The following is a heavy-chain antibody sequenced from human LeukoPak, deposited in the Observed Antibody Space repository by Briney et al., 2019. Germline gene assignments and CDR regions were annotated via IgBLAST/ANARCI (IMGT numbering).Heavy chain of an antibody. CDR2: IYYSGST. Sequence: SETLSLTCSVSGGSISSSSYFWGWIRQPPGKGLEWIGNIYYSGSTNIQPSLKRRVTISVDTSKNQFSLMLTSVTAADTALYYCARGGASRVGWFDPWGQGTLVTVSS. CDR3: ARGGASRVGWFDP. CDR1: GGSISSSSYF. J-gene: IGHJ5*02. D-gene: IGHD1-26*01. V-gene: IGHV4-39*07.